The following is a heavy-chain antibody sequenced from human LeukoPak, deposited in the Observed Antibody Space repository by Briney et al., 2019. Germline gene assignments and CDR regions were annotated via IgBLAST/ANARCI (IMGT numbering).Heavy chain of an antibody. Sequence: PGGSLRLSCAASEFSVGSNYMTWVRQAPGKGLEWVSLIYSGGSTYYADSVKGRFTISRDNSKNTLYLQMNSLRAEDTAVYYCARSTGYSSSWHASGYYYYYTDVWGKGTTVTISS. CDR2: IYSGGST. CDR3: ARSTGYSSSWHASGYYYYYTDV. J-gene: IGHJ6*03. CDR1: EFSVGSNY. D-gene: IGHD6-13*01. V-gene: IGHV3-66*01.